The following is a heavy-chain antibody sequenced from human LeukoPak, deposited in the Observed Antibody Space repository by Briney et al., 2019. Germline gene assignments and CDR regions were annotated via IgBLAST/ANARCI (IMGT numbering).Heavy chain of an antibody. CDR3: ARDYHDSTGYYYC. V-gene: IGHV3-48*01. Sequence: GGSLRLSCAASGFTFSSYSMNCVRPAPGKGLEWVSYISSSGGTIKYPDSVKGRFTVSGDNAENSLFLQMNSLRAEDTAVYYCARDYHDSTGYYYCWGQGTLVTVSS. J-gene: IGHJ4*02. CDR1: GFTFSSYS. D-gene: IGHD3-22*01. CDR2: ISSSGGTI.